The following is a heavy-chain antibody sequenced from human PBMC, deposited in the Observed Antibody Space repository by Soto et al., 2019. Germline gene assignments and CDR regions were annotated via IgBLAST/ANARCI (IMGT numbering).Heavy chain of an antibody. CDR1: GFTFSSYA. Sequence: GGSLRLSCAASGFTFSSYAMHWVRQAPGKWLEWVAVISYDGSNKCYADSVKGRFTISRDNSKNTLYLQMNSLRAEDTAVYYCARGGTYYDSSGYYLDAFDIWGQGXMVTV. CDR3: ARGGTYYDSSGYYLDAFDI. V-gene: IGHV3-30-3*01. J-gene: IGHJ3*02. D-gene: IGHD3-22*01. CDR2: ISYDGSNK.